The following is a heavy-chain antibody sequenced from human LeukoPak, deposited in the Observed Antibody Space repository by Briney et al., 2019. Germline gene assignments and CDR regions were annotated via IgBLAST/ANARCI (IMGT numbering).Heavy chain of an antibody. CDR3: ARAGNSGYYDSSGYVGLGY. D-gene: IGHD3-22*01. CDR1: GGSISSGDYY. CDR2: IYYSGST. Sequence: PSETLSLTCTVSGGSISSGDYYWSWIRQPPGKGLEWIGYIYYSGSTYYNPSLKSRVTISVDTSKNQFSLKLSSVTAADTAVYYCARAGNSGYYDSSGYVGLGYWGQGTLVTVSS. V-gene: IGHV4-30-4*01. J-gene: IGHJ4*02.